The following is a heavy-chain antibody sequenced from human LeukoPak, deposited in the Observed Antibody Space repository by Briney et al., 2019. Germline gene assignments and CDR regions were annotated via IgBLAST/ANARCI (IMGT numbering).Heavy chain of an antibody. CDR1: GFSFRSYW. J-gene: IGHJ6*02. CDR2: IKQDGSEK. D-gene: IGHD6-13*01. CDR3: ARDSGIAPAGYYHSYGMDV. V-gene: IGHV3-7*01. Sequence: GGSLRLSYAASGFSFRSYWMTWVRQAPGKGLEWVANIKQDGSEKYYVDSVKGRFTISRDNAKNSLYLQMNSLRAEDTAVYYCARDSGIAPAGYYHSYGMDVWGQGTTVTVSS.